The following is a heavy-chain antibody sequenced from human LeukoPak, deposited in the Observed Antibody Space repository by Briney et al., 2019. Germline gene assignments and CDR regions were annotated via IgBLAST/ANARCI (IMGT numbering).Heavy chain of an antibody. J-gene: IGHJ6*03. CDR3: AVGATHYYMDV. Sequence: PSETLSLTCTVSGGSIRGYYWSWVRQPPGKGLEWIAYIYYSGSTNYNPSLKSRVTISLDTSKNQFSLKLSSVTAAGTAVYYCAVGATHYYMDVWGKGTTVTVSS. V-gene: IGHV4-59*08. CDR1: GGSIRGYY. D-gene: IGHD3-16*01. CDR2: IYYSGST.